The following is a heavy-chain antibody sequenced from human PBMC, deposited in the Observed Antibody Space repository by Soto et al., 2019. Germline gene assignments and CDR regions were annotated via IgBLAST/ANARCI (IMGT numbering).Heavy chain of an antibody. D-gene: IGHD6-19*01. J-gene: IGHJ6*02. CDR3: ASRQWTYYYYGMDV. CDR2: INHSGST. CDR1: GGSFSGYY. Sequence: PSETLSLTCAVYGGSFSGYYWSWIRQPPGKGLEWIGEINHSGSTNYNPSLKSRVTISVDTSKNQFSLKLSSVTAADTAVYYCASRQWTYYYYGMDVWGQGTTVTVSS. V-gene: IGHV4-34*01.